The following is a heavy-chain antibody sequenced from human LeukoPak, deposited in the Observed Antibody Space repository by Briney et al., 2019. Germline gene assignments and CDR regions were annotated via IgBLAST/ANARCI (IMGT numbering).Heavy chain of an antibody. CDR2: IIPIFGTA. J-gene: IGHJ4*02. CDR3: ARCYCSSTSCYPQQELDY. Sequence: SVKVSCKASGGTFSSYAISWVRQAPGQGLEWMGGIIPIFGTANYAQKFQGRVTVTADESTSTAYMELSSLRSEDTAVYYCARCYCSSTSCYPQQELDYWGQGTLVTVSS. V-gene: IGHV1-69*01. D-gene: IGHD2-2*01. CDR1: GGTFSSYA.